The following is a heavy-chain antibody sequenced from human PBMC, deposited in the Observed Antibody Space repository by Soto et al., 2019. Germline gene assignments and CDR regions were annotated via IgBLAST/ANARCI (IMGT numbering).Heavy chain of an antibody. CDR2: ISSSSSYI. CDR3: ARDRGSGWPFDY. D-gene: IGHD6-19*01. CDR1: GFTFSSYS. V-gene: IGHV3-21*01. Sequence: EVQLVESGGGLVKPGGSLRLSCAASGFTFSSYSMNWVRQAPGKGLEWVSSISSSSSYIYYADSVKGRFTISRDNAKNSLYLQMNSLRAEDTAVYYCARDRGSGWPFDYWGQGTLVTVSS. J-gene: IGHJ4*02.